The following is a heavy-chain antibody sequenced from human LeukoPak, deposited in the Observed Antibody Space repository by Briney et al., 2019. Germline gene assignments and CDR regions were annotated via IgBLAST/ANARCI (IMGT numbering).Heavy chain of an antibody. D-gene: IGHD6-19*01. CDR1: GGSFSGYY. CDR3: ARLSSGWPYYFDY. CDR2: INHSGST. J-gene: IGHJ4*02. Sequence: SETLSLTCAAYGGSFSGYYWSWIRRPPGKGLEWIGEINHSGSTNYNPSLKSRVTISVDTSKNQFSLKLSSVTAADTAVYYCARLSSGWPYYFDYWGQGTLVTVSS. V-gene: IGHV4-34*01.